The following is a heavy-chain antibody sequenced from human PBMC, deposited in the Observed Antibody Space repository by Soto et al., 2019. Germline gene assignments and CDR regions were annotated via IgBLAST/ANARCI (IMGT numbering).Heavy chain of an antibody. Sequence: QVQLQESGPGLVKPSETLSLTCTVSGGSISSYYWSWIRQPPGKGLEWIGYIYYSGSTNYNPSLKSRVTISVDTSKNQFSLKLSSVTAADTAVYYCARHLFESGNWFDPWGQGTLVTVSS. CDR2: IYYSGST. V-gene: IGHV4-59*08. CDR3: ARHLFESGNWFDP. CDR1: GGSISSYY. D-gene: IGHD3-10*02. J-gene: IGHJ5*02.